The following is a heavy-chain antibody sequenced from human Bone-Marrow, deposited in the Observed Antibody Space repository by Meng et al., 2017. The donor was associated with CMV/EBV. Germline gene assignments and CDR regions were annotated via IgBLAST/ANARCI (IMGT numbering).Heavy chain of an antibody. CDR1: GGSVSSGSYY. CDR2: IYYSGST. D-gene: IGHD3-10*01. V-gene: IGHV4-61*01. Sequence: GSLRLSCTVSGGSVSSGSYYWSWIRQPPGKGLEWIGYIYYSGSTNYNPSLKSRVTISVDTSKNQFSLKLSSVTAADTAVYYCAREVTMVRGVIYYYGMDVWGQGTMVTVSS. CDR3: AREVTMVRGVIYYYGMDV. J-gene: IGHJ6*01.